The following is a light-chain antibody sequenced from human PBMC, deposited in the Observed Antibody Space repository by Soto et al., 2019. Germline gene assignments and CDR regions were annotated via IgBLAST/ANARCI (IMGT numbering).Light chain of an antibody. V-gene: IGLV1-40*01. Sequence: SVLTQPPSVSGAPGQRVTISCTGSSSNIGATYVHWYQQLPGTAPKLLIYGNSNRPSGVPDRFSGSKSGTSASLAITGLQAEDEADYYCQSYDSSLSGSVFGGGTKLTVL. J-gene: IGLJ3*02. CDR2: GNS. CDR3: QSYDSSLSGSV. CDR1: SSNIGATYV.